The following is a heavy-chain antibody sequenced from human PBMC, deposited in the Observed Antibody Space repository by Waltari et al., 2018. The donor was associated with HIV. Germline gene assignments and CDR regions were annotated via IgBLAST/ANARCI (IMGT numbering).Heavy chain of an antibody. CDR3: ARDRGGSSSLVLDS. CDR1: GFTFKNYG. Sequence: QVQLVESGGGVVQPGRSLRLSCAASGFTFKNYGMHWVRQAPGKGLGGGAVIWYDGSNKYYADSVKGRFTISRDNSKNRLYLQMNSLRAEDTAVYYCARDRGGSSSLVLDSWGQGTLVTVSS. CDR2: IWYDGSNK. J-gene: IGHJ4*02. V-gene: IGHV3-33*01. D-gene: IGHD6-6*01.